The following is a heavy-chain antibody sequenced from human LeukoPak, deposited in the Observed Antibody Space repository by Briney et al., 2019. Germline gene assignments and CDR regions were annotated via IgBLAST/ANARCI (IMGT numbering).Heavy chain of an antibody. J-gene: IGHJ6*03. CDR2: IQYDESNK. D-gene: IGHD2-2*01. CDR3: AKGPQDTSLNYYYYMDV. V-gene: IGHV3-30*02. CDR1: GFTFSSYA. Sequence: PGGSLRLSCAASGFTFSSYAMHWVRQAPGKGLEWVAFIQYDESNKYYADSVKGRFTISRDNSKNTLYLQMNSLRAEDTAVYYCAKGPQDTSLNYYYYMDVWGKGTAVTVS.